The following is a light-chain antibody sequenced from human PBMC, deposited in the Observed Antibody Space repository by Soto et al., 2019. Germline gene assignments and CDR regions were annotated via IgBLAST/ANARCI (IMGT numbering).Light chain of an antibody. J-gene: IGKJ1*01. CDR2: GAS. Sequence: EIVLTQSPGTLSLSPGERATLSCRASQSVSSSDLAWYQQKPGQAPRLLIYGASSRATGIPDRFSGSGSGTDFTITISRLETEDFAVYYCQQYGSSWTFGQGTKVEIK. V-gene: IGKV3-20*01. CDR3: QQYGSSWT. CDR1: QSVSSSD.